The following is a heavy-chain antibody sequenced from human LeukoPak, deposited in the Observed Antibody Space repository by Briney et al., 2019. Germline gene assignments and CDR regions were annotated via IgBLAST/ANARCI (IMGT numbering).Heavy chain of an antibody. Sequence: VASVKVSCKASGGTFSSYAISWVRQAPGQGLEWMGRIIPMLGIANYAQKFQGRVTITADKSTSTAYMELSSLRSEDTAVYYCARSAVAGTSSFDYWGQGTLVTVSP. CDR3: ARSAVAGTSSFDY. CDR1: GGTFSSYA. V-gene: IGHV1-69*04. CDR2: IIPMLGIA. J-gene: IGHJ4*02. D-gene: IGHD6-19*01.